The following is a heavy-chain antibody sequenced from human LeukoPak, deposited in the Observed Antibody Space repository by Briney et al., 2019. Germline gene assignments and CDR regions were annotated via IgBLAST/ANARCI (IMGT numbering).Heavy chain of an antibody. J-gene: IGHJ4*02. V-gene: IGHV4-34*01. D-gene: IGHD1-14*01. CDR3: ARGLSNRWIDY. CDR2: INHSGST. Sequence: PSETLSLTCAVYGGSFSGYYWSWIRQPPGKGLEWIGEINHSGSTNYNPSLKSRVTISVDTSKNQFSLKLSSVTAADTAAYYCARGLSNRWIDYWGQGTLVTVSS. CDR1: GGSFSGYY.